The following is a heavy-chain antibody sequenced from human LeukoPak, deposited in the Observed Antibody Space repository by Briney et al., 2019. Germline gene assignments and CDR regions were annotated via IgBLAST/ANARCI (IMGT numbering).Heavy chain of an antibody. J-gene: IGHJ3*02. Sequence: GGSLRLSCAASGFTFSSSAMHWVCQAPGKGLEYVSVISSSGGSTNYANSVKGRITVSRDNSKNTLYLQMGSLRAEDMAVYYCARGRGSYDSDAFDIWGQGTMVTVSS. D-gene: IGHD3-16*01. CDR1: GFTFSSSA. CDR3: ARGRGSYDSDAFDI. CDR2: ISSSGGST. V-gene: IGHV3-64*01.